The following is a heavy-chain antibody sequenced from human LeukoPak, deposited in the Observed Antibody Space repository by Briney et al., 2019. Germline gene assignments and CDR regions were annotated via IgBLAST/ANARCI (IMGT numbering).Heavy chain of an antibody. D-gene: IGHD1-26*01. V-gene: IGHV1-46*01. CDR1: GYTFSSFY. J-gene: IGHJ4*02. CDR3: ARVGATSEGVYYFDY. CDR2: INPTGGGT. Sequence: ASVKVSCKASGYTFSSFYMHWVRQAPGQGLEWMGIINPTGGGTTYAQKFQGRVTMTRDTSISTAYMELSRLRSDDTAVYYCARVGATSEGVYYFDYWGQGTLVTVSS.